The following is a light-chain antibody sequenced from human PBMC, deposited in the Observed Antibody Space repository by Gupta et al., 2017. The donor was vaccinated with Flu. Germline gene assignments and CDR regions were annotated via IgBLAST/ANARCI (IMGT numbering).Light chain of an antibody. V-gene: IGLV3-19*01. CDR3: DCRDTDYRV. CDR2: GKN. Sequence: SSELLQDPAVSVALGPIVRITCLGDSIRRYYASWYQQKPGQAPILLIYGKNNRPAGIPDRFSGSSSGNTASLTMTGAQAEDEATYNCDCRDTDYRVFGGGTKLTVL. J-gene: IGLJ2*01. CDR1: SIRRYY.